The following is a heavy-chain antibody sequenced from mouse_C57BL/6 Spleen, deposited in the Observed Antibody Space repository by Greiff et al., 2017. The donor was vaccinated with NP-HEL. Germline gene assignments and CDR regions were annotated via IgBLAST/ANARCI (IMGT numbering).Heavy chain of an antibody. CDR1: GFTFSDYG. V-gene: IGHV5-17*01. J-gene: IGHJ2*01. Sequence: EVMLVESGGGLVKPGGSLKLSCAASGFTFSDYGMHWVRQAPEKGLEWVAYISSGSSTIYYADTVKGRFTISRDNAKNTLFLQMTSLRSEDTAMYYCARPYYYGSSSGYFDYWGQGTTLTVSS. CDR3: ARPYYYGSSSGYFDY. CDR2: ISSGSSTI. D-gene: IGHD1-1*01.